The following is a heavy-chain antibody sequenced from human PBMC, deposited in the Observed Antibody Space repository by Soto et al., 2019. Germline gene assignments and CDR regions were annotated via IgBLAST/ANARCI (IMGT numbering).Heavy chain of an antibody. CDR3: AHRNDLGWRDHYYYYYGMDV. Sequence: SGPTLVNPTQTLTLTCTFSGFSLSTSGVGVGWIRQPPGKALEWLALIYWNDDKRYSPSLKSRLTITKDTSKNQVVLTMTNMDPVDTATYYCAHRNDLGWRDHYYYYYGMDVWGQGTTVTVSS. D-gene: IGHD3-3*01. CDR2: IYWNDDK. J-gene: IGHJ6*02. CDR1: GFSLSTSGVG. V-gene: IGHV2-5*01.